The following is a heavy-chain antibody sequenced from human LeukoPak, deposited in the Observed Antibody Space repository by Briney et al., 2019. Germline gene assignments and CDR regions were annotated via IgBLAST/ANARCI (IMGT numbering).Heavy chain of an antibody. CDR3: AREVGYCSSTSCYETSYYYYYMDV. Sequence: PSETLSLTCTVSGGSISSYYWSWIRQPARKGLEWIGRIYTSGSTNYNPSLKSRVTMSVDTSKNQFSLKLSSVTAADTAVYYCAREVGYCSSTSCYETSYYYYYMDVWGKGTTVTVPS. J-gene: IGHJ6*03. CDR1: GGSISSYY. D-gene: IGHD2-2*01. CDR2: IYTSGST. V-gene: IGHV4-4*07.